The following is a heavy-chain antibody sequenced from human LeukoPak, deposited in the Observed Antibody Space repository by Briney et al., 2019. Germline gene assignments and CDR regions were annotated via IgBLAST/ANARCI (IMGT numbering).Heavy chain of an antibody. CDR1: GFTFNNYA. CDR2: ISGSGGST. V-gene: IGHV3-23*01. Sequence: SGGSLRLSCAASGFTFNNYAMSWVRQAPGKGLEWVSGISGSGGSTYYAGSVKGRFTISRDNSKNTLYLQMNSLRAEDTAVYYCAKDQRETITIFGVDYWGQGTLVTVSS. D-gene: IGHD3-3*01. J-gene: IGHJ4*02. CDR3: AKDQRETITIFGVDY.